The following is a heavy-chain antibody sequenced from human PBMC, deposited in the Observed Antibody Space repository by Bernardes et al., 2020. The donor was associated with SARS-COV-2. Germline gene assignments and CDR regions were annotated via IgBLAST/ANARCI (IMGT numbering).Heavy chain of an antibody. J-gene: IGHJ4*02. D-gene: IGHD1-26*01. CDR3: AKPRRAGSTWELAEEYYFDY. CDR1: GFTFSSYG. CDR2: ISYDGSNK. V-gene: IGHV3-30*18. Sequence: GGSLRLSCAASGFTFSSYGMHWVRQAPGKGLEWVAVISYDGSNKYYADSVKGRFTISRDNSKNTLYLQMNSLRAEDTAVYYCAKPRRAGSTWELAEEYYFDYWGQGTLVTVSS.